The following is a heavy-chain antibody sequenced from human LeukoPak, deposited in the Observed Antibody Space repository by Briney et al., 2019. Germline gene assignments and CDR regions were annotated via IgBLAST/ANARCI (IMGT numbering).Heavy chain of an antibody. CDR3: ARAYCSGVTCYKSNAFDI. CDR1: GYTFTGYY. D-gene: IGHD2-15*01. V-gene: IGHV1-2*02. CDR2: INPNSGGT. Sequence: GASVKVSCKASGYTFTGYYMHWVRQAPGQGFEWMGWINPNSGGTNYAQKFQGRVTMARDTSISTAYMEMSRLRSDDTAVYYCARAYCSGVTCYKSNAFDIWGQGTMVTVSS. J-gene: IGHJ3*02.